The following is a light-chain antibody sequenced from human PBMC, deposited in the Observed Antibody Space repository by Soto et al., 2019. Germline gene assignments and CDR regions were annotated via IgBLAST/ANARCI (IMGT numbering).Light chain of an antibody. Sequence: QSVLTQPPSVSGAPGQRVTISCTGSSSNIGSTYDVQWYQQLPGTAPKLLIHGNTDRPSGVPDRFSGSKSGTSASLAFTGVQTDTVAHFYCHTHVDSLCVPYVFAT. CDR3: HTHVDSLCVPYV. CDR1: SSNIGSTYD. J-gene: IGLJ1*01. V-gene: IGLV1-40*01. CDR2: GNT.